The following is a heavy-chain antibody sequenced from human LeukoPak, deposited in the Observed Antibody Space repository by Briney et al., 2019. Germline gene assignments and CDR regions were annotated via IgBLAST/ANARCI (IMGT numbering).Heavy chain of an antibody. CDR2: IYYSGST. CDR3: AREVPSGSYLSDAFDI. V-gene: IGHV4-39*07. D-gene: IGHD1-26*01. J-gene: IGHJ3*02. Sequence: SETLSLTCTVSGGSISSSSYYWGWIRQPPGKGLEWIGTIYYSGSTYYNPSLKSRVTISVDTSKNQFSLKLSSVTAADTAVYYCAREVPSGSYLSDAFDIWGQGTMVTVSS. CDR1: GGSISSSSYY.